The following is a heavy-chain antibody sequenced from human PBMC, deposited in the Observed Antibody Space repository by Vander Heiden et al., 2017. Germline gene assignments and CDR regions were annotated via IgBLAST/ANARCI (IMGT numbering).Heavy chain of an antibody. D-gene: IGHD3-10*01. J-gene: IGHJ3*02. V-gene: IGHV3-30*04. Sequence: QVQLVESGGGVVQPGRSLRLSCAASGFTFSSYAMHWVRQAPGKGLEWVAVISYDGSNKYYADSVKGRFTISRDNSKNTLYPQMNSLRAEDTAVYYCARDRADRDAFDIWGQGTMVTASS. CDR2: ISYDGSNK. CDR1: GFTFSSYA. CDR3: ARDRADRDAFDI.